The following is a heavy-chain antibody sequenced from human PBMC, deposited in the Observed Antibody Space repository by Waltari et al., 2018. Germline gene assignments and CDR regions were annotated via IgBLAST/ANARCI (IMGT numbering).Heavy chain of an antibody. D-gene: IGHD1-26*01. CDR2: IRGSGDRT. V-gene: IGHV3-23*01. CDR3: AKGLGATQYGDGMDV. J-gene: IGHJ6*02. CDR1: GFTFSSYA. Sequence: EVQLLESGGGLVQPGGSLRLSCAASGFTFSSYAMSWVRQAPGKGLEWVSGIRGSGDRTYYADSVKGWFTISRDNSKNTLYLQMSSLRAEDTAVYYCAKGLGATQYGDGMDVWGQGTTVTVSS.